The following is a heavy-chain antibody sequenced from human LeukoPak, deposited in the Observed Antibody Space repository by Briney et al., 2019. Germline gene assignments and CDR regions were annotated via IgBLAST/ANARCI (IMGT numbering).Heavy chain of an antibody. CDR2: INNDGSST. Sequence: GGSLRLSCAASGFTFNSYWTHWVRQAPGKGLVWVSRINNDGSSTNYADSVKGRFTTSRDNAKNTLYLQMNSLRAEDTAVYYCALRYCTSTSCYPYFDYWGQGTVVTVSS. D-gene: IGHD2-2*01. CDR3: ALRYCTSTSCYPYFDY. J-gene: IGHJ4*02. CDR1: GFTFNSYW. V-gene: IGHV3-74*01.